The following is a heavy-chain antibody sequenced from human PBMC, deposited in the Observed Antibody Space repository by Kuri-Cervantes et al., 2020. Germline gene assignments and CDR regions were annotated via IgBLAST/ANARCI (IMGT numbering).Heavy chain of an antibody. D-gene: IGHD2-21*02. CDR2: ISSGGSII. Sequence: LSLTCAAAGFTFSDYYMSWIRQAPGKGLEWVSHISSGGSIIHYADSVKGRFIFSRENAKNSLNLQMNSLRAEDTALYYCAKDLGPVVTARQAYWGQGTLVTVSS. CDR1: GFTFSDYY. J-gene: IGHJ4*02. V-gene: IGHV3-11*01. CDR3: AKDLGPVVTARQAY.